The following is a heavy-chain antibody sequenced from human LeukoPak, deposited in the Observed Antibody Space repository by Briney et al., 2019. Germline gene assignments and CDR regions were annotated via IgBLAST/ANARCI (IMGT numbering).Heavy chain of an antibody. Sequence: GGSLTLSCAASEFSVCINYMTCLRQAPGKGLEWVSAISGSGCSTYYADSVKGRFTISRDNAKNSLYVQMNTLRPEDTAVYYCAGSDTSGYSPRGWDYWYFDLWGGGTLVTVSS. D-gene: IGHD3-22*01. CDR1: EFSVCINY. V-gene: IGHV3-23*01. J-gene: IGHJ2*01. CDR2: ISGSGCST. CDR3: AGSDTSGYSPRGWDYWYFDL.